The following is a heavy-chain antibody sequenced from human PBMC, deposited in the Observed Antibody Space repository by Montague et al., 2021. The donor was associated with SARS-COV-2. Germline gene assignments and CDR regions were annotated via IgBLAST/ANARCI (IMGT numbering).Heavy chain of an antibody. D-gene: IGHD2-21*01. V-gene: IGHV4-34*01. CDR1: RGSFHIFS. CDR2: IDHRGNT. Sequence: SETLSLTCAVCRGSFHIFSWGWIRQSPEKGLEWIGEIDHRGNTNYNPSLKSRVTISVDTSKNQFSLNLTSVTAADTAIYYCARGTRVVGITPGFRYWGQGTQVAVSS. J-gene: IGHJ4*02. CDR3: ARGTRVVGITPGFRY.